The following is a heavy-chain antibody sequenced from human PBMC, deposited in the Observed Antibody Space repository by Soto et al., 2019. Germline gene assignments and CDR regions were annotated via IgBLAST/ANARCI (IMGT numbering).Heavy chain of an antibody. CDR3: ANPRYDFWSGSNSRPPDY. V-gene: IGHV3-30*18. J-gene: IGHJ4*02. CDR1: GFTFSSYG. Sequence: PGGSLRLSCAASGFTFSSYGMHWVRQAPGKGLEWVAVISYDGSNKYYADSVKGRFTISRDNSKNTLYLQMNSLRAEDTAVYYCANPRYDFWSGSNSRPPDYWGQGTLVTVSS. D-gene: IGHD3-3*01. CDR2: ISYDGSNK.